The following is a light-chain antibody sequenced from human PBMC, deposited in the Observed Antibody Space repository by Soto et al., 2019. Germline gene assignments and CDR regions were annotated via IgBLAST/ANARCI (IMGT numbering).Light chain of an antibody. CDR2: DAS. Sequence: DIQLTQSPSTLSASVGDRVTITCRASQSVHRWLAWYQQKPGKAPKLLIYDASSLESGVPSRFSGSGSGTEFTLTISSLQSEDYAVYYCQQYNNWPPITFGQGTRLEIK. CDR3: QQYNNWPPIT. CDR1: QSVHRW. J-gene: IGKJ5*01. V-gene: IGKV1-5*01.